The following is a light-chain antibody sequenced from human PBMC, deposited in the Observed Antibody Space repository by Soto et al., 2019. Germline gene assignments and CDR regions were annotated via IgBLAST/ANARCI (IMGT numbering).Light chain of an antibody. Sequence: EVVLTQSPGTLSLSPGERATLSCRASQSVGSSYLAWYQQKPGQAPRLLIYAASNRATGIPDRFDGSGSGTAFTLTISRLEPEYFAVYYCQLYVISSTNSFGQGTRLEIK. CDR2: AAS. V-gene: IGKV3-20*01. J-gene: IGKJ5*01. CDR1: QSVGSSY. CDR3: QLYVISSTNS.